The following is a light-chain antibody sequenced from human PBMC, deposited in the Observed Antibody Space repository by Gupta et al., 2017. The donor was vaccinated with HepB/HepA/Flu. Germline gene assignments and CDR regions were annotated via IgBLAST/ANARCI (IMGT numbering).Light chain of an antibody. CDR1: QSVGTY. J-gene: IGKJ3*01. V-gene: IGKV3-20*01. CDR3: QQYGRSLV. Sequence: EIVLTQSPGTLSLSPGERATLSCRASQSVGTYLAWYQQKPGQAPRLLIFDASTRITGIPDRFSGSGSGTDFTLTISRLEPEDFAVYYCQQYGRSLVFGPGTKLHIK. CDR2: DAS.